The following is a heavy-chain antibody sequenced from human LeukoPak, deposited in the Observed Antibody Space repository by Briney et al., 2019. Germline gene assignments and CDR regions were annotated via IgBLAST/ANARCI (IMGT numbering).Heavy chain of an antibody. CDR1: GFTFSNFG. CDR3: ARDRTSSSWSYYYYMDV. J-gene: IGHJ6*03. D-gene: IGHD6-13*01. V-gene: IGHV3-30*02. Sequence: GGSLRLSCAASGFTFSNFGMNWVRQAPGKGLEWVTFIGNDGRNKKYADSAKGRFTISRDNSKNTLSLQLSSLRAEDTAMYYCARDRTSSSWSYYYYMDVWGKGTTVTISS. CDR2: IGNDGRNK.